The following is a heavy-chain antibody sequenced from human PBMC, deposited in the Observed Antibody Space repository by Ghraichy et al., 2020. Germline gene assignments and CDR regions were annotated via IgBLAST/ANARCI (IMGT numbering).Heavy chain of an antibody. V-gene: IGHV4-61*01. CDR1: GGSVSSGSYY. CDR3: ARDHSWWFDP. CDR2: IYYSGST. D-gene: IGHD2-21*01. Sequence: SETLSLTCTVSGGSVSSGSYYWSWIRQPPGKGLEWIGYIYYSGSTNYNPSLKSRVTISVDTSKNQFSLKLSSVTAADTAVYYCARDHSWWFDPWGQGTLVTVSS. J-gene: IGHJ5*02.